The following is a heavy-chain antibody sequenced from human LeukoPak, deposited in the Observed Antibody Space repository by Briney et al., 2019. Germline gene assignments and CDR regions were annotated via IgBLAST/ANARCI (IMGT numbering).Heavy chain of an antibody. CDR1: GGTFSSYA. D-gene: IGHD2-2*01. V-gene: IGHV1-46*01. CDR2: INPSGGST. CDR3: ARRSSTSLEADNWFDP. J-gene: IGHJ5*02. Sequence: ASVKVSCKASGGTFSSYAISWVRQAPGQGLEWMGIINPSGGSTSYAQKFQGRVTMTRDTSTSTVYMELSSLRSEDTAVYYCARRSSTSLEADNWFDPWGQGTLVTVSS.